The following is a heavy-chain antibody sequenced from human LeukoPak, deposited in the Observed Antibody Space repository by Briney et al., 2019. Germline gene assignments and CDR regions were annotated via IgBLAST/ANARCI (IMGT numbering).Heavy chain of an antibody. J-gene: IGHJ6*02. D-gene: IGHD2-2*01. Sequence: ASVKASCKASGYTFTSYDINWVRQATRQGLEWMGWMNPNSGDTGYAQKFQGRVTMTRNTSISTAYMELSSLRSEDTAVYYCARGGCTSCYYYYYYGMDVWGQGTTVTVSS. CDR1: GYTFTSYD. CDR2: MNPNSGDT. CDR3: ARGGCTSCYYYYYYGMDV. V-gene: IGHV1-8*01.